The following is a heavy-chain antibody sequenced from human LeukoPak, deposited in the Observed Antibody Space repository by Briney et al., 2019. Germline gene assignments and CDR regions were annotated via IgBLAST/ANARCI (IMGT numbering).Heavy chain of an antibody. Sequence: ASVKVSCKASGYTFTGYYMHWVRPAPGQGLEWMGWINPNSGGTNYAQKFQGRVTMTRDTSISTAYMELSRLRSDDTAVYYCARTRFVAVAGTRIFDYWGQGTLVTVSS. CDR2: INPNSGGT. CDR3: ARTRFVAVAGTRIFDY. D-gene: IGHD6-19*01. CDR1: GYTFTGYY. V-gene: IGHV1-2*02. J-gene: IGHJ4*02.